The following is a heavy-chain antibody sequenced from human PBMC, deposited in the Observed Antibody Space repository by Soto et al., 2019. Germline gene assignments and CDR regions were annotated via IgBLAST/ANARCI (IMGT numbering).Heavy chain of an antibody. V-gene: IGHV3-23*01. J-gene: IGHJ3*02. CDR3: AKDRYCSGGSCYLEWASDI. Sequence: GGSLRLSCAASGFTFSSYAMSWVRQAPGKGLEWVSAISGSGGSTYYADSVKGRFTISRDNSKNTLYLQMNSLRAEDTAVYYCAKDRYCSGGSCYLEWASDIWGQGTMVTVSS. D-gene: IGHD2-15*01. CDR2: ISGSGGST. CDR1: GFTFSSYA.